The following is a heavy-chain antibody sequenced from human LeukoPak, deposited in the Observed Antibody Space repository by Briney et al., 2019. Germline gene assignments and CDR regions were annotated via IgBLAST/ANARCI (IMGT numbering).Heavy chain of an antibody. CDR1: GGSISSHY. J-gene: IGHJ4*02. D-gene: IGHD4-17*01. CDR3: ARHHYGDYIPDY. CDR2: VYYSGST. V-gene: IGHV4-59*08. Sequence: PSETLSLTCTVSGGSISSHYWSWIRRPPGQGLEWIGYVYYSGSTSYNPSLKGRVTVSVDTAKNQFSLKLSSVTAADTAVYYCARHHYGDYIPDYWGQGTLVTVSS.